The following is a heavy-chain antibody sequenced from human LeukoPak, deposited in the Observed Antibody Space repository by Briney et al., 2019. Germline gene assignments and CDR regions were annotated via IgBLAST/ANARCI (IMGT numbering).Heavy chain of an antibody. D-gene: IGHD3-22*01. Sequence: SGTLSLTCAVSGGSISSDNWWTWVRQPPGQGLEWIGQIYQSGSTNYNPSLKSRVTISVDKSKNQFSLKLSSVTAADTAIYYCARDLVDSGGYYFDYWGQGTLVTVSS. CDR1: GGSISSDNW. CDR3: ARDLVDSGGYYFDY. J-gene: IGHJ4*02. V-gene: IGHV4-4*02. CDR2: IYQSGST.